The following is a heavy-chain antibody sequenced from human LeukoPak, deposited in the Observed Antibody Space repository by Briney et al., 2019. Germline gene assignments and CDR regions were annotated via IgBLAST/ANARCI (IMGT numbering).Heavy chain of an antibody. CDR2: ISTYNGNT. J-gene: IGHJ4*02. Sequence: GASVKVSCKASGYTFTSYYMHWVRQAPGQGLEWMGWISTYNGNTNYAQKLQGGVTMTTDTSTSTAYMELRSLRSDDTAVYYCARDTALYYFDYWGQGTLVTVSS. V-gene: IGHV1-18*04. D-gene: IGHD2-21*02. CDR3: ARDTALYYFDY. CDR1: GYTFTSYY.